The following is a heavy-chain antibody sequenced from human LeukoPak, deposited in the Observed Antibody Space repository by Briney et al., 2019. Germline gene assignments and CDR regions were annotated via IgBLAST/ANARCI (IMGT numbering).Heavy chain of an antibody. Sequence: PSETLSLTCTVSGGSINSHYWTWIRQPPGKGLEWVGSIFYTGSRNYSPSLKSRVLISVDRSNNQFFLKLTSVTAADTAIYYCARHGRWLDAFDIWGQGTMVTVSS. V-gene: IGHV4-59*08. CDR2: IFYTGSR. J-gene: IGHJ3*02. CDR3: ARHGRWLDAFDI. CDR1: GGSINSHY. D-gene: IGHD3-10*01.